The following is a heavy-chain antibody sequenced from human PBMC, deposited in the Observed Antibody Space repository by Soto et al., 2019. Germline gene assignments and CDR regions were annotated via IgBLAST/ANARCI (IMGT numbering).Heavy chain of an antibody. Sequence: SETLSLTCTVSGGSIRSSSYYWGWIRQPPGKGLEWIGSIYYSGSTYYNPSLNSRVTISVDTSKNQFSLKLSSVTAADTAVNYCAGTTVTTPLPYYYYMDVWGKGTTVT. CDR3: AGTTVTTPLPYYYYMDV. CDR2: IYYSGST. CDR1: GGSIRSSSYY. D-gene: IGHD4-4*01. V-gene: IGHV4-39*01. J-gene: IGHJ6*03.